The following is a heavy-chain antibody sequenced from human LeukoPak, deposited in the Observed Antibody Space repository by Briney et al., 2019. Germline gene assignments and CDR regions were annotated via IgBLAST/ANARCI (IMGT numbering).Heavy chain of an antibody. CDR3: ARRVSDPLKVDY. D-gene: IGHD3-22*01. CDR1: GGSISSGGYY. J-gene: IGHJ4*02. Sequence: SETLSLTCTVSGGSISSGGYYWSWIRQPPGKGLEWIGSIYYSGSTYYNPSLKSRITISVDTSKNQFSLKLSSVTAADTAVYYCARRVSDPLKVDYWGQGTLVTVSS. V-gene: IGHV4-39*01. CDR2: IYYSGST.